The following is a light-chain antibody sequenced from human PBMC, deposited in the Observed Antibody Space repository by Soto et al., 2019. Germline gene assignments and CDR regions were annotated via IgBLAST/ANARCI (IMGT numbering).Light chain of an antibody. J-gene: IGKJ5*01. CDR3: PHLFDSPIT. V-gene: IGKV1-12*01. CDR1: QGISTW. Sequence: IQVQKPHSSGSASVGERVIITGLASQGISTWLAWYQLKQGKVPSLLMYAASAFESGVPARFSAAVSGTEFSLTITSVRPEDFAPYYCPHLFDSPITIGQGTRLEIK. CDR2: AAS.